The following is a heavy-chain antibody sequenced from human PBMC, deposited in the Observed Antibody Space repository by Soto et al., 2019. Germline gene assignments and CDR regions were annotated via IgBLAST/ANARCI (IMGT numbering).Heavy chain of an antibody. J-gene: IGHJ6*02. CDR3: ARAHLLVTIEGYYYYGMDV. V-gene: IGHV4-31*03. CDR2: IYYNGST. Sequence: QVQLQESGPGLVKPSQTLSLTCTVSGGSISSGGYYWSWNRQHPGKGLEWIGYIYYNGSTYYNLSLQSRVTISVDTSKNQFSLKLSSVTAADTAVYYCARAHLLVTIEGYYYYGMDVWGQGTTVTVSS. D-gene: IGHD4-4*01. CDR1: GGSISSGGYY.